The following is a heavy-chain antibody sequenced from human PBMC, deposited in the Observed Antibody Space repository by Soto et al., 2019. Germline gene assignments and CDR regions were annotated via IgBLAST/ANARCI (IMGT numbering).Heavy chain of an antibody. CDR2: IYYSGST. CDR3: ARARLRAVYAFDI. Sequence: SETLSLTCTVSGGSISSSSYYWGWIRQPPGKGLEWIGSIYYSGSTSYNPSLKSRVTISVDTSKNQFSLTLNSVTAADTAMYYCARARLRAVYAFDIWGQGTMVTVSS. CDR1: GGSISSSSYY. J-gene: IGHJ3*02. D-gene: IGHD5-12*01. V-gene: IGHV4-39*01.